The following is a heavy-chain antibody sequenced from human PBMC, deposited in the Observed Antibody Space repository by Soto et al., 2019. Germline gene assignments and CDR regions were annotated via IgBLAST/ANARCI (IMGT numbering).Heavy chain of an antibody. Sequence: QVQLQESGPGLVKPSETLSLTCTVSGGSISRYYWSWIRQPPGKGLEWIGFVYNCGSTYYNPSLKSRVTISVDTSKNQFSLKLSSVSAADTAVYYCASMGYYYGSGSYPLDYWGQGTLVTVSS. J-gene: IGHJ4*02. CDR3: ASMGYYYGSGSYPLDY. V-gene: IGHV4-59*08. D-gene: IGHD3-10*01. CDR2: VYNCGST. CDR1: GGSISRYY.